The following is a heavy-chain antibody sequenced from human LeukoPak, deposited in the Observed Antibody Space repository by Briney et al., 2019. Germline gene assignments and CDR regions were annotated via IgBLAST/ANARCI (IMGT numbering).Heavy chain of an antibody. V-gene: IGHV4-31*03. Sequence: SETLTLTCTVSGGSINNGGYYWSWIRQHPGKGLEWIGYIYYSGSSYYNPSLRSRVTISVDTSKNHFSLKLSSVTAADTAFYYCARATGYYNTWRPFDYWGQGILVTVSS. D-gene: IGHD3-9*01. CDR3: ARATGYYNTWRPFDY. J-gene: IGHJ4*02. CDR2: IYYSGSS. CDR1: GGSINNGGYY.